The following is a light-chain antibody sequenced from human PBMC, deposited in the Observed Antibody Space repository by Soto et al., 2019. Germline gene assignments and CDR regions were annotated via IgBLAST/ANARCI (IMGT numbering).Light chain of an antibody. CDR1: SSDVGPYNY. CDR2: EVS. J-gene: IGLJ3*02. CDR3: CSYTTTTTQV. V-gene: IGLV2-14*01. Sequence: QSALTQPASVSGSPGQSITISCTGSSSDVGPYNYVSWYQQHPGKAPKLIIYEVSNRPSGVSNRFSGSKSGNTASLTISGXXXXXXXXXYCCSYTTTTTQVFGGGTKL.